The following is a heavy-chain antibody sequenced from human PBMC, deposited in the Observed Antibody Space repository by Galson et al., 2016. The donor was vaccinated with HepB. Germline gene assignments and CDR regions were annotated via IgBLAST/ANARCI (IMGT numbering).Heavy chain of an antibody. Sequence: SVKVSCKASGYTFTSYGLNWVRQAPGQGLEWMGWISAYNGHTNYAQKFQGRLTMTTDTSTTTAYMELTSLRSDDTAVYYCAKDGGAGRYLDWLLSYGMDVWGQGTTVTVYS. CDR1: GYTFTSYG. J-gene: IGHJ6*02. D-gene: IGHD3-9*01. V-gene: IGHV1-18*01. CDR2: ISAYNGHT. CDR3: AKDGGAGRYLDWLLSYGMDV.